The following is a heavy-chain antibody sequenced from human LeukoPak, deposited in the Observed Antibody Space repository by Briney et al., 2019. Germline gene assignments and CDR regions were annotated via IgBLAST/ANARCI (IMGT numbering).Heavy chain of an antibody. CDR3: ARIRPITMVRGPRSDY. J-gene: IGHJ4*02. Sequence: SGPALVKPTQTLTLTCTFSGFSLSTSGMRVSWIRQPPGKALEWLARIDWDDDKYCSTSLKTRLTISKATSKNQVVLTMTNMDPVDTATCYCARIRPITMVRGPRSDYWGQGTLVTVSS. V-gene: IGHV2-70*04. D-gene: IGHD3-10*01. CDR1: GFSLSTSGMR. CDR2: IDWDDDK.